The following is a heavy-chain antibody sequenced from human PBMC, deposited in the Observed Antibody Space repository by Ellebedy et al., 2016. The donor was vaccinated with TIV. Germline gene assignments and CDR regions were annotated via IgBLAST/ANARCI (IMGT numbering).Heavy chain of an antibody. J-gene: IGHJ4*02. D-gene: IGHD3-10*01. CDR2: INGEGTDT. CDR1: GLTFSTYW. V-gene: IGHV3-74*01. CDR3: ARGYYYGSGCRD. Sequence: GGSLRLXXTASGLTFSTYWMHWVRQAPGEGLVWVSRINGEGTDTSYADSVKGRFTISRDDAKNRVYLQMNSLRVEDTAVYYCARGYYYGSGCRDWGQGTLVTVSS.